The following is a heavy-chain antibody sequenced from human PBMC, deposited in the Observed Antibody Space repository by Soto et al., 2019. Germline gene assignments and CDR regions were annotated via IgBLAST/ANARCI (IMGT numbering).Heavy chain of an antibody. J-gene: IGHJ6*02. CDR1: GGTFSSYA. CDR2: IIPIFGTA. Sequence: SVKVSCKASGGTFSSYAISWVRQAPGQGLEWMGGIIPIFGTANYAQKFQGRVTITADKSTSTAYMELSSLRSEDTAVYYCARSLDYGENYYYYGMDVWGQGTTVTVS. V-gene: IGHV1-69*06. D-gene: IGHD4-17*01. CDR3: ARSLDYGENYYYYGMDV.